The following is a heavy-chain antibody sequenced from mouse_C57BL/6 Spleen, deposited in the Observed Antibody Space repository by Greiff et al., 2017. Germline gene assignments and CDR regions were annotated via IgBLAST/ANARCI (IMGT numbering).Heavy chain of an antibody. D-gene: IGHD1-1*01. Sequence: QVQLKQSGPELVKPGASVKISCKASGYSFTSYYIHWVKQRPGQGLAWIGWLYPGSGNTKYNEKFKGKATLTADTSSSTAYMQLSSLTSEDSAVYYCARGYYGSLAYWGQGTLVTVSA. CDR3: ARGYYGSLAY. J-gene: IGHJ3*01. CDR2: LYPGSGNT. V-gene: IGHV1-66*01. CDR1: GYSFTSYY.